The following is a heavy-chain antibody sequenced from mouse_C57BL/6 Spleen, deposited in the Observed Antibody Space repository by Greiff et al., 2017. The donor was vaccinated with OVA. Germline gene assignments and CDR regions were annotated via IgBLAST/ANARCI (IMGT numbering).Heavy chain of an antibody. V-gene: IGHV1-54*01. CDR2: INPGSGGT. CDR3: ARDEDSMVTTWYFDV. J-gene: IGHJ1*03. Sequence: QVQLQQPGAELVRPGTSVKVSCKASGYAFTNYLIEWVKQRPGQGLEWIGVINPGSGGTNYNEKFKGKATLTADKSSSTAYMHLSSLTSEDSAVYFCARDEDSMVTTWYFDVWGTGTTVTVSS. D-gene: IGHD2-2*01. CDR1: GYAFTNYL.